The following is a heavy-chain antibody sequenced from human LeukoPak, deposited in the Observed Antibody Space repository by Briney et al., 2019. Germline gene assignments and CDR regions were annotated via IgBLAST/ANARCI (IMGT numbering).Heavy chain of an antibody. V-gene: IGHV3-53*01. CDR1: GFTVSSNY. Sequence: GGSLRLSCAASGFTVSSNYMSWVRQAPGKGLEWVSVIYSGGSTYYADSVKGRFTISRDNSKNTLYLQMNSLRAEDTAVYYCARDPGRQYSSIADVWGQGTTVTVSS. CDR2: IYSGGST. CDR3: ARDPGRQYSSIADV. J-gene: IGHJ6*02. D-gene: IGHD6-19*01.